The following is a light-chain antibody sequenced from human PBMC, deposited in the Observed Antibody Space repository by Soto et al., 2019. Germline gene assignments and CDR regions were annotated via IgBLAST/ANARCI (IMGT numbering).Light chain of an antibody. CDR2: DVN. Sequence: QSVLTQPASVSGSPGQSISISCTGTSSDVGAYNFVSWYQQHPDKAPKLVIFDVNNRPSGVSNRFSSSKSGNTASLTISGLRAEDEADYYCTSYTSISTYVFGTGTKLTVL. V-gene: IGLV2-14*01. J-gene: IGLJ1*01. CDR1: SSDVGAYNF. CDR3: TSYTSISTYV.